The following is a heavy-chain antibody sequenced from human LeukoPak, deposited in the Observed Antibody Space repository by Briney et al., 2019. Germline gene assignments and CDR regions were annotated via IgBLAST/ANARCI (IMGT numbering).Heavy chain of an antibody. CDR1: GYSFTSYW. D-gene: IGHD1-26*01. Sequence: GESLKISCKGSGYSFTSYWIGWVRQMPGKGLEWMGIICPGDSDTRYSPSFQGQVIISADKSISTAYLQWSSLKASDTAMYYCARLGRYYYYGMDVWGQGTTVTVSS. CDR2: ICPGDSDT. CDR3: ARLGRYYYYGMDV. J-gene: IGHJ6*02. V-gene: IGHV5-51*01.